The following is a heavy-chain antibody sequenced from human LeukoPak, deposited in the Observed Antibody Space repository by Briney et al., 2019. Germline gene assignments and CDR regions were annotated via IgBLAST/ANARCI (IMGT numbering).Heavy chain of an antibody. CDR3: ARGPDYYDSSGYYYFDY. V-gene: IGHV3-7*01. J-gene: IGHJ4*02. Sequence: PGGSLRLSCAASGFTLSTYWMSWVRQAPGKGLEWVATIRQDGIETHYVDSVKGRFFISRDNSKNSLYLQMSSLRTEDTAVYYCARGPDYYDSSGYYYFDYWGQGTLVTVSS. CDR1: GFTLSTYW. CDR2: IRQDGIET. D-gene: IGHD3-22*01.